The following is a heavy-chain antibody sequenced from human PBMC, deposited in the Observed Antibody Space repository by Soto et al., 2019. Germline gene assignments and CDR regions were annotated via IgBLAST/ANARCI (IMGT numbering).Heavy chain of an antibody. D-gene: IGHD3-3*01. CDR2: ISHDGSDK. V-gene: IGHV3-30-3*01. CDR3: ARVSRALRILTPDFDY. J-gene: IGHJ4*02. CDR1: GFTFNSYA. Sequence: QVHLVESGGGVVQPGTSLRLSCAASGFTFNSYAIHWVRQAPGKGLEWVAVISHDGSDKYYGDSVKGRFTISRDNSKNRLYMPMNSLRAEDTALYYCARVSRALRILTPDFDYWGQGTLVTVSS.